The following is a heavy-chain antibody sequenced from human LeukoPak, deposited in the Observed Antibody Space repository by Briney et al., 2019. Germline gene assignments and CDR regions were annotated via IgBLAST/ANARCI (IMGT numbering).Heavy chain of an antibody. J-gene: IGHJ4*02. D-gene: IGHD3-10*01. V-gene: IGHV1-18*01. CDR2: ISAYNGNT. CDR3: ARDRATVLLWFGELLDFDY. CDR1: GYTFTSYG. Sequence: ASVKVSCKASGYTFTSYGISWVRQAPGQGLEWMGWISAYNGNTNYAQKLQGRVTMTTDTSTSTAYMELRSLRSDDTAVYYCARDRATVLLWFGELLDFDYWGQGTLVTVPS.